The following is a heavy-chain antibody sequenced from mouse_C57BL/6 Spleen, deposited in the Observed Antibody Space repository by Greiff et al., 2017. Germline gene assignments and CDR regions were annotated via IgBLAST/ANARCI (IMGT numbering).Heavy chain of an antibody. CDR2: IYPGDGDT. Sequence: QVQLQQSGAELVKPGASVKISCKASGYAFSSYWMNWVKQRPGKGLEWIGQIYPGDGDTNYNGKFKGKATLTVDKSSSTAYMQLSSLTSEDSAVYFCASAAYYDNVCAKEYRGPGASVTVAS. J-gene: IGHJ4*01. D-gene: IGHD2-10*01. CDR1: GYAFSSYW. CDR3: ASAAYYDNVCAKEY. V-gene: IGHV1-80*01.